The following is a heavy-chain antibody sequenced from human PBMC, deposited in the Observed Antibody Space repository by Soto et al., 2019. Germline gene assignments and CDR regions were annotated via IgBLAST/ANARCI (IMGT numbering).Heavy chain of an antibody. CDR2: IYPGDSDT. CDR3: ARQGIAVAGPGHRTPFDY. D-gene: IGHD6-19*01. Sequence: GESLKISCKGSGYSFTSYWIGWVRQMPGKGLEWMGIIYPGDSDTRYSPSFQGQVTISADKSISTAYLQWSSLKASDTAMYYCARQGIAVAGPGHRTPFDYWGQGTRVTVSS. CDR1: GYSFTSYW. V-gene: IGHV5-51*01. J-gene: IGHJ4*02.